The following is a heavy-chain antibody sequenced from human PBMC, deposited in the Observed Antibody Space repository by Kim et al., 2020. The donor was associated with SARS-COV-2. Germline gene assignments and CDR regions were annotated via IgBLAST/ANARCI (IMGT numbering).Heavy chain of an antibody. CDR3: ARDSLFYYYGMDV. Sequence: AQKLQGRVTMTTDTATSTAYMELRSLRSDDTAVYYCARDSLFYYYGMDVWGQGTTVTVSS. J-gene: IGHJ6*02. V-gene: IGHV1-18*01.